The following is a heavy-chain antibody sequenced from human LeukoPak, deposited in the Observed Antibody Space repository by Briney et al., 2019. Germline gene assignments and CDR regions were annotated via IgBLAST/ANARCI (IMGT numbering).Heavy chain of an antibody. D-gene: IGHD6-19*01. Sequence: GGSLRLSCVASGFTFSTYWMSWVRQAPGKGLEWVANIKEDGSEKHYVDSVRGRFTISRDNSKNTLYLQMNSLRAEDTAVYYCARDPGVRWLVGFDYWGQGTLVTVSS. V-gene: IGHV3-7*01. CDR3: ARDPGVRWLVGFDY. CDR2: IKEDGSEK. CDR1: GFTFSTYW. J-gene: IGHJ4*02.